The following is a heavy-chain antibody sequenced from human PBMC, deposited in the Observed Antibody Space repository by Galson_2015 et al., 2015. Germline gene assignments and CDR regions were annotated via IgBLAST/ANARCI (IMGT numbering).Heavy chain of an antibody. CDR1: GFSLSTSGVG. V-gene: IGHV2-5*02. CDR2: IYWDDDK. Sequence: PALVKPTQTLTLTRTFSGFSLSTSGVGVGWIRQPPGKALEWLALIYWDDDKRYSPSLKSRLTITKDTSKNQVVLTMTNMDPVDTATYYCARYYDSSGYYVSYFDYWGQGTLVTVSS. CDR3: ARYYDSSGYYVSYFDY. D-gene: IGHD3-22*01. J-gene: IGHJ4*02.